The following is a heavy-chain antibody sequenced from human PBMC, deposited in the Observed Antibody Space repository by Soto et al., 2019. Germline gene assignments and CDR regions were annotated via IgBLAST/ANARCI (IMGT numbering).Heavy chain of an antibody. J-gene: IGHJ5*02. Sequence: PSETLSLTCAVYGGSFSGYYWSWIRQPPGKGLEWIGEINHSGSTNYNPSLKSRVTISVDTSKNQFSLKLSSVTAADTAVYYCARGQRWLQFDWFDPWGQGTLVTVSS. V-gene: IGHV4-34*01. CDR1: GGSFSGYY. CDR2: INHSGST. CDR3: ARGQRWLQFDWFDP. D-gene: IGHD5-12*01.